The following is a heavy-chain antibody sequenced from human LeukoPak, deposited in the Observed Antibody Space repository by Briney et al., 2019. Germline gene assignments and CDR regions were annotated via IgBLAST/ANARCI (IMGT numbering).Heavy chain of an antibody. Sequence: GGSLRLSCAASGFTFSSYSMNWVRQAPGKGLEWVSSISSSSSYIYYADSVKGRFTISRDNAKNSLYLQMNSLRAEDTAVYYCARDGMAGVAVAGPRADYYGMDVWGQGTTVTVSS. CDR1: GFTFSSYS. D-gene: IGHD6-19*01. CDR2: ISSSSSYI. V-gene: IGHV3-21*01. CDR3: ARDGMAGVAVAGPRADYYGMDV. J-gene: IGHJ6*02.